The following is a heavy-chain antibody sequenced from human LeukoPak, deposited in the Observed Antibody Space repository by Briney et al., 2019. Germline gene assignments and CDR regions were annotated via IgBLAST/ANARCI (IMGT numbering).Heavy chain of an antibody. Sequence: GASVKVSCEASGYTFTGCYIHWVRQAPGQGVEGMGWINPNSGGTNYAQKFQGSLPMTRHTSIRTPYLELSSLRSDDTAVYYCARGDYVWGTYHYPFDYWGQGTLVTVSS. V-gene: IGHV1-2*02. CDR2: INPNSGGT. CDR3: ARGDYVWGTYHYPFDY. D-gene: IGHD3-16*02. CDR1: GYTFTGCY. J-gene: IGHJ4*02.